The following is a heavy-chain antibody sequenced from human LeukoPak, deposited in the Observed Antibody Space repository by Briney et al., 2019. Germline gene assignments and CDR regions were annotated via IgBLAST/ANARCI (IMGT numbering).Heavy chain of an antibody. CDR3: ARDRHRYHYDGSGYPPY. CDR2: ISSSSTTI. CDR1: GFTFSSYS. Sequence: GGSLRLSCAASGFTFSSYSMIWVRQAPGKGLEWVSYISSSSTTIYYADSVKGRFTISRDNAKNSLYLQMDSLRAEDTAVYYCARDRHRYHYDGSGYPPYWGQGTLVTVSS. V-gene: IGHV3-48*01. J-gene: IGHJ4*02. D-gene: IGHD3-22*01.